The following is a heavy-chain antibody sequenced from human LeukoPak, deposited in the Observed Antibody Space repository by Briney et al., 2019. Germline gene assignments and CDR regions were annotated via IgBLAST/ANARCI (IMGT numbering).Heavy chain of an antibody. J-gene: IGHJ4*02. V-gene: IGHV3-7*01. D-gene: IGHD3-22*01. Sequence: GGSLRLSCAASGFTFSSYWMSWVRQAPGKGLEWVANIKQDGSEKYYVDSVKGRFTISRDNAKNSLYLQMNSLRAEDTAVYYCARETGAYYDSSGYSPIDYWGQGTLVTVSS. CDR3: ARETGAYYDSSGYSPIDY. CDR2: IKQDGSEK. CDR1: GFTFSSYW.